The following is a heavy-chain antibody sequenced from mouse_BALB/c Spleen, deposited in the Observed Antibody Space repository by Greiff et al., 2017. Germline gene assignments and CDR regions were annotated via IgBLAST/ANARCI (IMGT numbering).Heavy chain of an antibody. CDR3: ARNGGYGNYDYYAMDY. J-gene: IGHJ4*01. V-gene: IGHV2-4-1*01. CDR1: GFSLTSYG. Sequence: VQLQQSGPGLVQPSQSLSITCTVSGFSLTSYGVHWVRQSPGKGLEWLGVIWSGGSTDYNAAFISRLSISKDNSKSQVFFKMNSLQADDTAIYYCARNGGYGNYDYYAMDYWGQGTSVTVSS. D-gene: IGHD2-1*01. CDR2: IWSGGST.